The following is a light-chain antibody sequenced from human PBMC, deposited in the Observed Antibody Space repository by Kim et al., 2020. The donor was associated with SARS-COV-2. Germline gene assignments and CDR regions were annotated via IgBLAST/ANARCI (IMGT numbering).Light chain of an antibody. CDR2: EVT. CDR1: SSDIGAYNH. CDR3: SAYTTSGTWV. Sequence: QSALTQPASVSGSPGQSITISCSGTSSDIGAYNHVSWYQQPPGTVPKLMIYEVTNRPSGISNRFSGSKSGNTASLTTSGLQAEDEGDYYCSAYTTSGTWVFGGGTKVTVL. V-gene: IGLV2-14*01. J-gene: IGLJ3*02.